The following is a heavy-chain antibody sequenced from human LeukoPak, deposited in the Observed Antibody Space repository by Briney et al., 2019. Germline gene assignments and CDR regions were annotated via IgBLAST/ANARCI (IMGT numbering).Heavy chain of an antibody. V-gene: IGHV4-59*01. Sequence: SETLSLTCTVSGGSISSYYWSWIRQPPGKGLEWIGYIYYSGSTNYNPSLKSRVTISVDTSKNQFSLKLSSVTAADTAVYYCARDGGSRENWFDPWGQGTLVTVSS. J-gene: IGHJ5*02. D-gene: IGHD3-10*01. CDR3: ARDGGSRENWFDP. CDR2: IYYSGST. CDR1: GGSISSYY.